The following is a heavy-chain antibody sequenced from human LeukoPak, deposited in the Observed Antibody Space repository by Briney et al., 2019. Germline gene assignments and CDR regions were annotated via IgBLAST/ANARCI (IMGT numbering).Heavy chain of an antibody. CDR2: ISYDGSNK. CDR1: GFTFSSYA. Sequence: GGSLRLSCAASGFTFSSYAMHWVRQAPGKGLEWVAVISYDGSNKYHADSVKGRFTISRDNSKNTLYLQMNSLRAEDTAVYYCASGRDGSNWGQGTLVTVSS. D-gene: IGHD5-24*01. V-gene: IGHV3-30-3*01. CDR3: ASGRDGSN. J-gene: IGHJ4*02.